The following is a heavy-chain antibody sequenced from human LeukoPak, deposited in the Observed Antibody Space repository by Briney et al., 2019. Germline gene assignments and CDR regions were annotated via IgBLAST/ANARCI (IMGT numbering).Heavy chain of an antibody. CDR1: GGSITSYY. Sequence: PSETLSLTCTVSGGSITSYYWSWIRQSPGKGLEWIGYIYYSGSTNYNPSLKSRVTISVDTSKNQFSLKLSSATAADTAVYYCARRSYSSGFYYFDYWGQGTLVTVSS. D-gene: IGHD6-25*01. J-gene: IGHJ4*02. V-gene: IGHV4-59*08. CDR3: ARRSYSSGFYYFDY. CDR2: IYYSGST.